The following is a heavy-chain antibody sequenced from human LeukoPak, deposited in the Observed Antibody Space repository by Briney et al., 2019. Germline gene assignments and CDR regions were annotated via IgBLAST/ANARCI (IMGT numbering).Heavy chain of an antibody. J-gene: IGHJ3*02. Sequence: SETLSLTCTVSGGSISSYYWSWIRQPPGKGLEWIGYIYYSGSTNYNPSLKSRVTISVDTSKNQFSLKLSSVTAADTAVYYCARAPASSGWYPDAFDIWGQGTVVTVSS. CDR2: IYYSGST. CDR3: ARAPASSGWYPDAFDI. CDR1: GGSISSYY. D-gene: IGHD6-19*01. V-gene: IGHV4-59*01.